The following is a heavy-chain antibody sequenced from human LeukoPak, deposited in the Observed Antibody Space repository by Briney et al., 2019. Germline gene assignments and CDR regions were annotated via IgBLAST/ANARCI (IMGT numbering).Heavy chain of an antibody. D-gene: IGHD6-13*01. V-gene: IGHV4-39*07. Sequence: SETLSLTCTVSGGSISSSSYYWGWIRQPPGKGLEWIGSIYYSGRTYYNPSLKSRVTMSVNTSKNQFSLRLSSVNAADTAVYYCARDILATSIAAPYYWGQGTLVTVSS. CDR1: GGSISSSSYY. J-gene: IGHJ4*02. CDR3: ARDILATSIAAPYY. CDR2: IYYSGRT.